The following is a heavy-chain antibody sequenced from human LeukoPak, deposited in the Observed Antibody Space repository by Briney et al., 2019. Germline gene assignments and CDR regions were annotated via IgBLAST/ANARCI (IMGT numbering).Heavy chain of an antibody. Sequence: GGSLRLSCAASGFTFDDYGMSWVRQAPGKGLEWVSGSNWNGGSTGYADSVKGRFTISRDNAKNSLYLQMNSLRAEDTALYYCARDDSSKDAFDIWGQGTMVTVSS. CDR1: GFTFDDYG. CDR2: SNWNGGST. CDR3: ARDDSSKDAFDI. J-gene: IGHJ3*02. D-gene: IGHD6-19*01. V-gene: IGHV3-20*04.